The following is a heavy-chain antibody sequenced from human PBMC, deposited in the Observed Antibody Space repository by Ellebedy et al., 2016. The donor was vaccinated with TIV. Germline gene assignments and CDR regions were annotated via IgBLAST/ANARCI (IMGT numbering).Heavy chain of an antibody. D-gene: IGHD4-17*01. V-gene: IGHV3-7*03. CDR1: GFTFSSYW. J-gene: IGHJ4*02. CDR3: ASTYTVTTDY. Sequence: GESLKISCAASGFTFSSYWMSWVRQASGKGLEWVANIKQDGSEKYYVDSVKGRFTISRDNAKNSLYLQMNSLRAEDTAVYYCASTYTVTTDYWGQGTLVTVSS. CDR2: IKQDGSEK.